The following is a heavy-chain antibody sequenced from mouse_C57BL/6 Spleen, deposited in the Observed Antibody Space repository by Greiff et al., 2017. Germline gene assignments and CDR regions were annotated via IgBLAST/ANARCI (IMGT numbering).Heavy chain of an antibody. V-gene: IGHV1-7*01. D-gene: IGHD1-1*01. CDR1: GYTFTSYW. Sequence: QVQLQQSGAELAKPGSSVKLSCKASGYTFTSYWMHCVKQRPVQGLEWIGYINPSSGYTKYNQKFKDKATLTADKSSSTAYMQLSHLTSEDSAIYYRARSHYYGSSYVGYWGQGTTLTVSS. CDR3: ARSHYYGSSYVGY. CDR2: INPSSGYT. J-gene: IGHJ2*01.